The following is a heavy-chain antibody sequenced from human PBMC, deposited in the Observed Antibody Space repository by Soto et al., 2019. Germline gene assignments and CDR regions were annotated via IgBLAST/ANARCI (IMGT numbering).Heavy chain of an antibody. D-gene: IGHD2-15*01. J-gene: IGHJ6*02. CDR2: ISWDGDE. Sequence: QITLKKSGPPLVKPTQTLTLTCTFSGFSLSTRGVGVVWIRQPPGKALEWLALISWDGDERYSPFLKSRLTITKDSSKNQVALTMTNMDPVDTATYYCAHKGGRGAGMDVWGQGTTVTVSS. CDR1: GFSLSTRGVG. CDR3: AHKGGRGAGMDV. V-gene: IGHV2-5*02.